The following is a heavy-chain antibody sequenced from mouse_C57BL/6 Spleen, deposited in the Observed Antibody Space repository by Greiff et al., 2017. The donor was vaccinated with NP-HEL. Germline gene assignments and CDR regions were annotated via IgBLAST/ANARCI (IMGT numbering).Heavy chain of an antibody. CDR1: GYTFTSYW. CDR3: ARWDYDYDSYAMDY. V-gene: IGHV1-55*01. D-gene: IGHD2-4*01. Sequence: QVQLQQPGAELVKPGASVKMSCKASGYTFTSYWITWVKQRPGQGLEWIGDIYPGSGSTNYNEKFKSKATLTVDTSSSTAYMQLSSLTSEDSAVYYCARWDYDYDSYAMDYWGQGTSVTVSS. CDR2: IYPGSGST. J-gene: IGHJ4*01.